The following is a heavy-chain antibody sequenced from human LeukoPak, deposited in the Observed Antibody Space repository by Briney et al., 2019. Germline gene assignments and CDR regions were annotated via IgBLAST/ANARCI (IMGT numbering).Heavy chain of an antibody. CDR2: IYYSGST. V-gene: IGHV4-59*12. Sequence: SEILSLTCTVSGGSINNYYWSWIRQPPGKGLELIGYIYYSGSTNYNPSLKSRVTMSVDTSKNQFSLKLSSVTAADTAVYYCARRGSSSSWLYYFDYWGQGTLVTVSS. D-gene: IGHD6-13*01. J-gene: IGHJ4*02. CDR3: ARRGSSSSWLYYFDY. CDR1: GGSINNYY.